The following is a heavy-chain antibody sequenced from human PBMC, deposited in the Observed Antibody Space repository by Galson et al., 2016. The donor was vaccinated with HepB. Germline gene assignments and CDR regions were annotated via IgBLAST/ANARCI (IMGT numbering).Heavy chain of an antibody. J-gene: IGHJ6*02. CDR3: AKVGFGLLPGYDAHHYLMDV. V-gene: IGHV3-64*02. Sequence: SLRLSCAASGFTFSSYAMHWVRQAPGKGLEWVSAINNNGGRTYYAVSVKGRFTISRDNSKNRLYLQMDSLRLEDMAVYYCAKVGFGLLPGYDAHHYLMDVWGQGTTVTVSS. CDR1: GFTFSSYA. D-gene: IGHD3-9*01. CDR2: INNNGGRT.